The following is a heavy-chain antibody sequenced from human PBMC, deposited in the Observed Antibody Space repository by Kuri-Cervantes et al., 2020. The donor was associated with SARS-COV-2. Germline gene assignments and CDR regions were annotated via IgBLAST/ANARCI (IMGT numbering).Heavy chain of an antibody. Sequence: GESLKISCAASGFTFSFDDMHWVRQATGKGLEWVSAIGPVGDTYYAGSVKGRFTISRENAKNSLNLRINSLRAEDTAVYYCVRVGTAESWGAFDIWGQGTMVTVSS. V-gene: IGHV3-13*01. D-gene: IGHD2-2*01. CDR3: VRVGTAESWGAFDI. CDR1: GFTFSFDD. J-gene: IGHJ3*02. CDR2: IGPVGDT.